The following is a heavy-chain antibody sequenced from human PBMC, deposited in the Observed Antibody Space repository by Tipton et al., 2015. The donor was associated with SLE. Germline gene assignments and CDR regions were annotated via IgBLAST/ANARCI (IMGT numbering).Heavy chain of an antibody. V-gene: IGHV4-34*01. J-gene: IGHJ6*02. CDR2: INHSGST. D-gene: IGHD6-13*01. CDR3: AWLYSSSWLPVGYYYYCMYV. Sequence: TLSLTCAVYGGSFSGYYWSWIRQPPGKGLEWIGEINHSGSTNYNPSLKSRVTISVDTSKNQFSLKLSSVTAADTAVYYCAWLYSSSWLPVGYYYYCMYVWGQGTTVTVS. CDR1: GGSFSGYY.